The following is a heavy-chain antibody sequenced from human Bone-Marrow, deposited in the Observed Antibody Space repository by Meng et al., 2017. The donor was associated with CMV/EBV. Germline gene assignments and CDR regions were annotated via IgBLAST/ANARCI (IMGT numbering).Heavy chain of an antibody. V-gene: IGHV1-69*12. D-gene: IGHD2/OR15-2a*01. Sequence: QWGRPGAGGQKSGASGKVPCKDSGGTFSSYAISWGRQAPGQGLGWMGGIIPIFGTANYAQKFQGRVTITADESTSTAYMELSSLRSEDTAVYYCASWAGNTFDYWGQGTLVTVSS. CDR2: IIPIFGTA. CDR3: ASWAGNTFDY. J-gene: IGHJ4*02. CDR1: GGTFSSYA.